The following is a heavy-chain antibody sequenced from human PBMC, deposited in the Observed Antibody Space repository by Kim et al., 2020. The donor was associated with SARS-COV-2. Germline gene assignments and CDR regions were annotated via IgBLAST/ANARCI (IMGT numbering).Heavy chain of an antibody. V-gene: IGHV3-9*01. CDR2: ISWNSGSI. J-gene: IGHJ6*02. CDR3: AKDMGRYSSSSRTYYYYYGMDV. Sequence: GGSLRLSCAASGFTFDDYAMHWVRQAPGKGLEWVSGISWNSGSIGYADSVKGRFTISRDNAKNSLYLQMNSLRAEDTALYYCAKDMGRYSSSSRTYYYYYGMDVWGQGTTVTVSS. CDR1: GFTFDDYA. D-gene: IGHD6-6*01.